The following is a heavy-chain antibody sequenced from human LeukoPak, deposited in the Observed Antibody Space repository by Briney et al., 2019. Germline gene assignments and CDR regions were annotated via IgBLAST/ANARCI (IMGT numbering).Heavy chain of an antibody. CDR1: GGTFSSYA. CDR3: ARGRSLVGATWFDP. CDR2: NIPIFGTA. D-gene: IGHD1-26*01. V-gene: IGHV1-69*05. Sequence: ASVKVSCKASGGTFSSYAISWVRQAPGQGLEWMGGNIPIFGTANYAQKFQGRVTITTDESTSTAYMELSSLRSEDTAVYYCARGRSLVGATWFDPWGQGTLVTVSS. J-gene: IGHJ5*02.